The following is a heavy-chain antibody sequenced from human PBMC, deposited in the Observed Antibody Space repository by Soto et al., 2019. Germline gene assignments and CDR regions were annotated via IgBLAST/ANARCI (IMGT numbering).Heavy chain of an antibody. D-gene: IGHD5-18*01. CDR2: IIPIFGTA. J-gene: IGHJ6*02. Sequence: SVKVSCKASGGTFSSYAISWVRQAPGQGLGWMGGIIPIFGTANYAQKFQGRVTITADESTSTAYMELSSLRSEDTAVYYCAIGDVDTAMVTGYYYYGMDVWGQGTTVTVSS. CDR3: AIGDVDTAMVTGYYYYGMDV. CDR1: GGTFSSYA. V-gene: IGHV1-69*13.